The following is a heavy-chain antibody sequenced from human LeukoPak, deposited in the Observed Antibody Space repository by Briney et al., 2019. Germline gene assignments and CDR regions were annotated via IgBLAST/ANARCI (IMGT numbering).Heavy chain of an antibody. CDR1: GFTFSSYW. CDR3: ARSQGYCSSTSCYTTRYLGY. J-gene: IGHJ4*02. D-gene: IGHD2-2*02. CDR2: IKQDGSEK. Sequence: GGSLRLSRAASGFTFSSYWMSWVRQAPGKGLEWVASIKQDGSEKYYVDSVKGRFTISRDNAKNSLYLQMNSLRAEDTAVYYCARSQGYCSSTSCYTTRYLGYWGQGTLVTVSS. V-gene: IGHV3-7*01.